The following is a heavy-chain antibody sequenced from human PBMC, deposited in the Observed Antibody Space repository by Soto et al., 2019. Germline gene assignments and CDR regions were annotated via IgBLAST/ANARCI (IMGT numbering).Heavy chain of an antibody. CDR2: IFHSGST. CDR3: ARCEVDRRHKRFDP. D-gene: IGHD2-15*01. V-gene: IGHV4-4*02. J-gene: IGHJ5*02. Sequence: QVQLQESGPGLVKPSGTLSLTCAVSSGSISSSNWWSWVRQPPGKGREWSGEIFHSGSTNYNPSPESRVTTSVDKSKDQDSLKLSSVTAADTAVYYCARCEVDRRHKRFDPWGQGTLVT. CDR1: SGSISSSNW.